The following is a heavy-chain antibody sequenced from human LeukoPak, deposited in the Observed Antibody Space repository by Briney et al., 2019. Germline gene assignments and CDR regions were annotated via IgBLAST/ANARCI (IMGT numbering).Heavy chain of an antibody. CDR1: GGTFSSYA. J-gene: IGHJ4*02. CDR3: ARVSDSTSHYDY. V-gene: IGHV1-69*13. Sequence: GASVKVSCKASGGTFSSYAISWVRQAPGQGLEWMGGIIPIFGTANYAQKFQGRVTITADESTSTAYMELSSLRSEDAAVYYCARVSDSTSHYDYWGQGTLVTVSS. CDR2: IIPIFGTA. D-gene: IGHD1-26*01.